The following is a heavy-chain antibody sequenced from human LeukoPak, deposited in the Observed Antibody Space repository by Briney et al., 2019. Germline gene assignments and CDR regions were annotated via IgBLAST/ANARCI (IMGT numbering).Heavy chain of an antibody. CDR1: GGTFSSYA. J-gene: IGHJ6*02. CDR2: ISYDGSNK. D-gene: IGHD2-15*01. Sequence: SCKASGGTFSSYAMHWVRQAPGKGLEWVAVISYDGSNKYYADSVKGRFTISRDNSKNTLYLQMNSLRAEDTAVYYCAREGGGLGYGMDVWGQGTTVTVSS. V-gene: IGHV3-30-3*01. CDR3: AREGGGLGYGMDV.